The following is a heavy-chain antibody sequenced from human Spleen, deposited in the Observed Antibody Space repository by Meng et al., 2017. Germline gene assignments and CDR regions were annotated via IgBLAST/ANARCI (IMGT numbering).Heavy chain of an antibody. CDR1: GFTFRSYA. Sequence: GGFLRLSCAASGFTFRSYAMTWVRQAPGKGLEWIGRMKSNVDGGTVDYAAAVKGRFFISRDDSENTFYLQMNSLKTEDTAVYYCPGHVDYWGHGTLVTVSS. V-gene: IGHV3-15*01. CDR2: MKSNVDGGTV. CDR3: PGHVDY. J-gene: IGHJ4*01.